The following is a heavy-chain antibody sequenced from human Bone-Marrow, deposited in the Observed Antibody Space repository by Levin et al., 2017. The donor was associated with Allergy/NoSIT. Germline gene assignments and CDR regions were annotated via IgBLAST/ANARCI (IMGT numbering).Heavy chain of an antibody. CDR1: GDSISSYY. CDR3: ARPRNWGYHWYFDI. CDR2: IHYSGST. Sequence: TSETLSLTCTVSGDSISSYYWSWLRQPPGKGLEWIGYIHYSGSTIYNPSPKSRVTISVDTSKNQFSLRLSSVTAADTAVYFCARPRNWGYHWYFDIWGRGTLVTVSS. J-gene: IGHJ2*01. V-gene: IGHV4-59*08. D-gene: IGHD3-16*01.